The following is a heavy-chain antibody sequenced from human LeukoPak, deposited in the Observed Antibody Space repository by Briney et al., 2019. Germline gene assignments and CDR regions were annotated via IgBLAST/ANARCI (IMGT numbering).Heavy chain of an antibody. V-gene: IGHV3-23*01. CDR2: ISGSGGST. CDR3: AKDKADSSGYYWTFDY. J-gene: IGHJ4*02. Sequence: PGGSLRLSCAASGFTFGSYAMSWVRQAPGKGLEWVPAISGSGGSTYYADSVKGRFTISRDNSKNTLYLQMNSLRAEDTAVYYCAKDKADSSGYYWTFDYWGQGTLVTVSS. CDR1: GFTFGSYA. D-gene: IGHD3-22*01.